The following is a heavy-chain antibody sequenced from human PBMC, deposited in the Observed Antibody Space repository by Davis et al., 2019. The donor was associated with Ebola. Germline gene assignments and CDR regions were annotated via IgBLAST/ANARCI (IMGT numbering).Heavy chain of an antibody. CDR1: GDSVSSGG. J-gene: IGHJ6*04. CDR3: ARGWLRAGMDV. D-gene: IGHD5-18*01. V-gene: IGHV6-1*01. CDR2: TYYSSKWYN. Sequence: HSQTLSLTCAISGDSVSSGGWNWIRQSPSRGLEWLGRTYYSSKWYNDYAVSVKSRITINPDTSKNHFSLQLNSVTPEDTALYYCARGWLRAGMDVWGEGTTVTVSS.